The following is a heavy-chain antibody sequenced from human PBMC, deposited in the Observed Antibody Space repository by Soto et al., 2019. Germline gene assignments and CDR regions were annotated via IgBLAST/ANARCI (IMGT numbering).Heavy chain of an antibody. CDR3: ARHLAAPGTRGFDY. Sequence: QVQLQESGPGLVRPSGTLSLTCAVPSDSISRNSWWSWVRQPPGKGLEWIGEAYHTGTTNYNASLESRVTISVDKSKNQFSLKLNSLTAADTAVYYCARHLAAPGTRGFDYWGLGALVTVSS. D-gene: IGHD6-13*01. CDR1: SDSISRNSW. V-gene: IGHV4-4*02. CDR2: AYHTGTT. J-gene: IGHJ4*02.